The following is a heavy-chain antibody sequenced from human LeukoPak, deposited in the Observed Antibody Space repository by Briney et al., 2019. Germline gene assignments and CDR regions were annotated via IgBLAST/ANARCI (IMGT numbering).Heavy chain of an antibody. J-gene: IGHJ4*02. CDR1: GYTFTGYY. CDR2: INPNSGGT. D-gene: IGHD6-13*01. Sequence: ASVKVSCKASGYTFTGYYMHWVRQAPGQGLEWMGWINPNSGGTNYTQKFQGRVTMTRDTSISTAYMELSRLRSDDTAVYYCARGPFAAAALVEDYWGQGTLVTVSS. CDR3: ARGPFAAAALVEDY. V-gene: IGHV1-2*02.